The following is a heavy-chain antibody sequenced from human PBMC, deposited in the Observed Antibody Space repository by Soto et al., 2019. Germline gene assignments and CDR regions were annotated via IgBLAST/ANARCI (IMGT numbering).Heavy chain of an antibody. CDR3: ARSPAAAGTFWFDP. CDR1: GYSISSGYY. CDR2: IYHSGST. D-gene: IGHD6-13*01. Sequence: SETLSLTCAVSGYSISSGYYWGWIRQPPGKGLEWIGSIYHSGSTYYNPSLKSRVTISVDTSKNQFSLKLSSVTAADTAVYYCARSPAAAGTFWFDPWGQGTLVTV. V-gene: IGHV4-38-2*01. J-gene: IGHJ5*02.